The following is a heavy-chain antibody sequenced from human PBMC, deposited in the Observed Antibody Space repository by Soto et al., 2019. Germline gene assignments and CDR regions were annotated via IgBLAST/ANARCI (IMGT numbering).Heavy chain of an antibody. Sequence: QVQLVQSGAEVKKPGASVKVSCKASGYTFTSYYMHWVRQAPGQGLEWMGIINPSGGSTSYAQKFQGRVTMTRDTSTSTVYMELSSLRSEDTAVYYCALLGVPGLRDDYCGQGTLVTVSS. V-gene: IGHV1-46*01. CDR3: ALLGVPGLRDDY. J-gene: IGHJ4*02. CDR1: GYTFTSYY. CDR2: INPSGGST. D-gene: IGHD2-21*02.